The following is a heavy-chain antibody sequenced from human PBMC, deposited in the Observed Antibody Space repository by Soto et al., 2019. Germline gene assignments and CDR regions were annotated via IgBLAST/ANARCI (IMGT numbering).Heavy chain of an antibody. CDR3: ARANRGAYWYFDL. CDR1: GYTFTRHF. Sequence: QVQMVQSGAEVRKPGASVKVSCKASGYTFTRHFIHWVRQAPGQGLAWMGLMNPNDGSTDYAQKFQGRVTMTTDTSTSTGYMELSSLRSEDTAVYYCARANRGAYWYFDLWGRGTLVTVSS. D-gene: IGHD3-16*01. CDR2: MNPNDGST. J-gene: IGHJ2*01. V-gene: IGHV1-46*01.